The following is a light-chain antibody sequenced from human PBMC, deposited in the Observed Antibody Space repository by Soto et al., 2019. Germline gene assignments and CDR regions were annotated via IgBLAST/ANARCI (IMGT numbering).Light chain of an antibody. CDR2: GNS. V-gene: IGLV1-40*01. J-gene: IGLJ1*01. Sequence: QSVLTQPPSVSGAPGQRVTISCTGSSSNIGAGYDVHWYQQLPGTAPKLLIYGNSNRPSGVPDRFSGSKSGTSASLAITGLQAEDESYYHCQSYDRSLCGDVFGTGTKVTVL. CDR1: SSNIGAGYD. CDR3: QSYDRSLCGDV.